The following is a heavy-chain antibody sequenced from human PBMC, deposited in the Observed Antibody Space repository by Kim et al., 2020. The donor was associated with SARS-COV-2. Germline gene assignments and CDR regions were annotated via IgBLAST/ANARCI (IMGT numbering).Heavy chain of an antibody. CDR3: ARDLWSGYYYYGMDV. J-gene: IGHJ6*02. D-gene: IGHD3-3*01. CDR1: GFTFSSYA. CDR2: ISYDGSNK. Sequence: GGSLRLSCAASGFTFSSYAMHWVRQAPGKGLEWVAVISYDGSNKYYVDSVKGRFTISRDNSKNTLYLQMNSLRAEDTAVYYCARDLWSGYYYYGMDVWG. V-gene: IGHV3-30*04.